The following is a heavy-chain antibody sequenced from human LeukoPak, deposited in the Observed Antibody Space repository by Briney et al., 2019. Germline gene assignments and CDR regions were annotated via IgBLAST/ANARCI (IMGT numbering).Heavy chain of an antibody. CDR2: ISGSGGST. V-gene: IGHV3-23*01. Sequence: GGSLRLSCAASGFTFSSYSMNWVRQAPGKGLEWVSAISGSGGSTYYADSVKGRFTISRDNSKNTLYLQMNSLRAEDTAVYYCAKVYSSGWYTLDYWGQGTLVTVSS. J-gene: IGHJ4*02. D-gene: IGHD6-19*01. CDR3: AKVYSSGWYTLDY. CDR1: GFTFSSYS.